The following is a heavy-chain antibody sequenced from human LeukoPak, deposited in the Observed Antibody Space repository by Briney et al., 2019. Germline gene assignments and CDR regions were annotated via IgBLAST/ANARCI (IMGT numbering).Heavy chain of an antibody. CDR1: GYTFTGYY. Sequence: GASVKVSCKASGYTFTGYYIHWVRQAPGQGLEWMGWINPNSGGTNYAQKFQGRVTMTRDTSISTAYMELSRLRSDDTAVYYCARDYDSGALTSNYWGQGTLVTVSS. J-gene: IGHJ4*02. D-gene: IGHD3-10*01. CDR2: INPNSGGT. V-gene: IGHV1-2*02. CDR3: ARDYDSGALTSNY.